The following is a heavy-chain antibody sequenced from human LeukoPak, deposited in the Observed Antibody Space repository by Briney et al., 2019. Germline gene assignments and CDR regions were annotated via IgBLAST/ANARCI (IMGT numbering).Heavy chain of an antibody. CDR2: IYSGDIP. V-gene: IGHV3-53*01. D-gene: IGHD1-26*01. Sequence: GGSLRLSCAGSESVVSNNYMSWVRQAPGKGLEWVSLIYSGDIPYYVDSVKGRFTISRDNSKNMLYLQMNSLRVEDTAVYYCTRDTIDRYLSDAFDIWGQGTVVTVSS. CDR3: TRDTIDRYLSDAFDI. J-gene: IGHJ3*02. CDR1: ESVVSNNY.